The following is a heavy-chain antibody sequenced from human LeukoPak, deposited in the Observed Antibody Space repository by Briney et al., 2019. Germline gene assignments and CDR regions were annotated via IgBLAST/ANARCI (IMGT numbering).Heavy chain of an antibody. CDR2: INPNSGGT. J-gene: IGHJ4*02. Sequence: ASVKVSCKASGYTFTGYYMHWVRQAPGQGLEWMGWINPNSGGTNYAQKFQGRVTMTRDTSISTAYMELSRLRPDDTAVYYCARPAPAASGFVDYWGQGTLVTVSS. V-gene: IGHV1-2*02. CDR1: GYTFTGYY. D-gene: IGHD2-2*01. CDR3: ARPAPAASGFVDY.